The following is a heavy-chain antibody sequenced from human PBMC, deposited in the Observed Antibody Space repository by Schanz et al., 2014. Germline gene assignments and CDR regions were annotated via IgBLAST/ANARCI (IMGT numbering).Heavy chain of an antibody. J-gene: IGHJ4*02. CDR1: GYTFTSYA. V-gene: IGHV1-2*04. CDR2: INPDSGDT. CDR3: ARGYGDSPTDF. D-gene: IGHD4-17*01. Sequence: QVQLVQSGAEVKRPGASVRVSCKASGYTFTSYAMNSVRQAPGQGLEWMGWINPDSGDTNFAQKFQGWVTMTRDKSITTAYMELSRLRSEDTAVYYCARGYGDSPTDFWGQGTLVTVSS.